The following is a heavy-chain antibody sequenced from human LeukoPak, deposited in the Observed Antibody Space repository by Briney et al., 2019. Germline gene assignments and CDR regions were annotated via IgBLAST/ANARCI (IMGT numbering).Heavy chain of an antibody. J-gene: IGHJ4*02. Sequence: SETLSLTCTVSGGSISSSSYYWGWIRQPPGKGLEWIGSIYYSGSTYYNPSLKSRVTISVDTSKNQFSLKLSSVTAADTAVYYCARGTIYPNYFDYWGQGTLVTVSS. V-gene: IGHV4-39*07. D-gene: IGHD4/OR15-4a*01. CDR1: GGSISSSSYY. CDR3: ARGTIYPNYFDY. CDR2: IYYSGST.